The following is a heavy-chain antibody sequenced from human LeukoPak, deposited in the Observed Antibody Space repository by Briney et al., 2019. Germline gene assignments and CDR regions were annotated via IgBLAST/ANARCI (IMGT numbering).Heavy chain of an antibody. CDR3: AREVIRYFRGPFEY. V-gene: IGHV1-2*02. CDR2: INPNSGGT. J-gene: IGHJ4*02. Sequence: ASVKVSCKASGYTFTGYYMHWVRQAPGQGLEWMGWINPNSGGTNYAQKFQGRVNMTRDRSISTAYIELSRLRSDETAVYYCAREVIRYFRGPFEYWGQGTPVTVFS. CDR1: GYTFTGYY. D-gene: IGHD3-9*01.